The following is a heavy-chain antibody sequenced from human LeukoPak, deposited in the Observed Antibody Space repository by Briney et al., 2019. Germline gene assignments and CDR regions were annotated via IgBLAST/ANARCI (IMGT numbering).Heavy chain of an antibody. CDR1: GGSVSSSTYY. D-gene: IGHD1-26*01. J-gene: IGHJ4*02. CDR2: MYHGGST. Sequence: PSETLSLTCSVSGGSVSSSTYYWGWIRQPPGKGPEWIGSMYHGGSTYYNPSLKSRVTISVDTSKNQFSLKLSSLTAADSAVYYCARDRVGATKGTFDYWGQGTLVTVSS. V-gene: IGHV4-39*02. CDR3: ARDRVGATKGTFDY.